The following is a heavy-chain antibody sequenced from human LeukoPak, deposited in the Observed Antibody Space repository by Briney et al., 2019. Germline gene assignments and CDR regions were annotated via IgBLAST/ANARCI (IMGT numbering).Heavy chain of an antibody. D-gene: IGHD3-10*01. J-gene: IGHJ5*02. V-gene: IGHV3-30*02. CDR1: GFTFSYYG. CDR2: IRFDGNEK. CDR3: AKDLMRDRWFGES. Sequence: QPGGSLRLSCAASGFTFSYYGMHWVRQAPGKGLEWVAFIRFDGNEKFYTDSVKGRFSISKDTSRNTLYLQMNSLRVEDTAVYYCAKDLMRDRWFGESWGQGTLVTVTS.